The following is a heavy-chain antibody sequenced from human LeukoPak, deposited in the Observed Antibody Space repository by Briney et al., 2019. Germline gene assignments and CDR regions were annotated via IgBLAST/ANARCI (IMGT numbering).Heavy chain of an antibody. J-gene: IGHJ5*02. Sequence: SETLSLTCAVSGYSISTCYYWGWIRQPPGKGLEWIGTIYHSGSTYYNPSLKSRVTISVDTSKNQFSLKLSSVTAADTALYYCARSKCGSTSCYGGNWFDPWGQGTLVTVSS. V-gene: IGHV4-38-2*01. D-gene: IGHD2-2*01. CDR1: GYSISTCYY. CDR3: ARSKCGSTSCYGGNWFDP. CDR2: IYHSGST.